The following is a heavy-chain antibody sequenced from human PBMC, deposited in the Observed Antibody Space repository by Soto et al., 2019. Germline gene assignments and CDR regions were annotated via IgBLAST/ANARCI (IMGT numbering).Heavy chain of an antibody. CDR1: GFKFSNYA. V-gene: IGHV3-23*01. J-gene: IGHJ4*02. D-gene: IGHD3-16*01. Sequence: WWSLRLSCSASGFKFSNYAMSWFRQAPGKGLEWVSLISATGGGTYYADAVKGRFTISRDNSHNTLYLQVHSLTAEDTAVYYCAKDRRAGGNSAFYFDFWGQGAQVTVSS. CDR3: AKDRRAGGNSAFYFDF. CDR2: ISATGGGT.